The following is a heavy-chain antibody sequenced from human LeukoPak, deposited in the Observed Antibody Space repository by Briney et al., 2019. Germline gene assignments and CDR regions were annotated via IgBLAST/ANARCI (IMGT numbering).Heavy chain of an antibody. CDR1: GFIFSSYG. D-gene: IGHD3-22*01. J-gene: IGHJ4*02. Sequence: GRSLRLSCAASGFIFSSYGMHWVRQAPGKGLEWVAFIRYDGSNKYYADSVKGRFTISRDNSKNTLYLQMNSLRAEDTAVYYCAKGLYYYDSSGYPDWGQGTLVTVSS. V-gene: IGHV3-30*02. CDR2: IRYDGSNK. CDR3: AKGLYYYDSSGYPD.